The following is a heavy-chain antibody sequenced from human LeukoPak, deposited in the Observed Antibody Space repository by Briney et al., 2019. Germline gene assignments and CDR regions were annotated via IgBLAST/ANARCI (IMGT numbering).Heavy chain of an antibody. D-gene: IGHD3-10*01. Sequence: SETLSLTCTVSGGSISSFYWTWIRQPAGKGLEWIGRIYSSGSTNYNPSLKSRLTMSVDTSKNQLSLKASSVTAADTAVYYCARGRSGPGADYYYGMDVWGQGTTVTVSS. CDR3: ARGRSGPGADYYYGMDV. J-gene: IGHJ6*02. CDR2: IYSSGST. CDR1: GGSISSFY. V-gene: IGHV4-4*07.